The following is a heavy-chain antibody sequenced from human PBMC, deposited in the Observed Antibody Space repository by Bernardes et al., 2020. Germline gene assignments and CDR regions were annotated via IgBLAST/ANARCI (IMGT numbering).Heavy chain of an antibody. V-gene: IGHV1-2*04. J-gene: IGHJ3*02. Sequence: ASVKDSCKASGYTFTDYYMHWVRQAPGQGLEWMGWINPNSGGTNYAQKFQGWVTMTRDTSISTAYMELSRLRSDDTAVYYCARGPFFWSGYSDAFDIWGQGTMVTGSS. CDR2: INPNSGGT. D-gene: IGHD3-3*01. CDR3: ARGPFFWSGYSDAFDI. CDR1: GYTFTDYY.